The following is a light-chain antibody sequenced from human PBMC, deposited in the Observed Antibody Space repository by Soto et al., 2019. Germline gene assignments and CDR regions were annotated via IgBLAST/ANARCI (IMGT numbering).Light chain of an antibody. CDR3: ISFTTRATYV. V-gene: IGLV2-14*01. J-gene: IGLJ1*01. CDR2: DVS. Sequence: QSVLTQPASVSGSPRQSITISCTGTSSDVGNYDYVSWYQQHPGKVPKLMIYDVSNRPSGVSNRFSGSKSGNTASLTISGLQAEDEADYYCISFTTRATYVFGTGTKVTVL. CDR1: SSDVGNYDY.